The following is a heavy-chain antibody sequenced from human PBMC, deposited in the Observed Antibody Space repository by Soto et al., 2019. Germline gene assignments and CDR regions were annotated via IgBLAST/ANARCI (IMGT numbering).Heavy chain of an antibody. CDR1: GFTFSSYS. CDR3: ARVGGAYENYTYYDFWSGYYTRAYYYYGMDV. V-gene: IGHV3-48*02. J-gene: IGHJ6*02. Sequence: EVQLVESGGGLVQPGGSLRLSCAASGFTFSSYSMNWVRQAPGKGLEWVSDISSSSSTIYYADSVKGRFTISRDNAKNSLCLQMNSLREEDTAVYYCARVGGAYENYTYYDFWSGYYTRAYYYYGMDVWGQGTTVTVSS. CDR2: ISSSSSTI. D-gene: IGHD3-3*01.